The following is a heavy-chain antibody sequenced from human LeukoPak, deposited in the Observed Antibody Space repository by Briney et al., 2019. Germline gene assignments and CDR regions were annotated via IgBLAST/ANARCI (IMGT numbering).Heavy chain of an antibody. CDR1: GFIFAKYA. V-gene: IGHV3-23*01. Sequence: SCVGSGFIFAKYAMTWVREAPGKGLERVSVISGSGSVTYYAESVPGRFTISRDNSKRTLYLQIDSLRADDTAIYDCAKDRAGANWGQGTLVLVSS. CDR3: AKDRAGAN. CDR2: ISGSGSVT. J-gene: IGHJ4*02.